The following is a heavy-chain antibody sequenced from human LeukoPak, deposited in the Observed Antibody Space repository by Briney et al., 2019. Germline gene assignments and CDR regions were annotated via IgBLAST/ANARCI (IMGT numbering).Heavy chain of an antibody. CDR1: GFTFSDYY. CDR3: ARVSGPTGFDAFDI. D-gene: IGHD3-10*01. Sequence: TGGSLRLSCAASGFTFSDYYMSWIRQAPGKGLEWVSYISSSGSTIYYADSVKGRFTISRDNAKNSLYLQMNSLRAEDTAVYYCARVSGPTGFDAFDIWGQGTMVTVSS. J-gene: IGHJ3*02. V-gene: IGHV3-11*01. CDR2: ISSSGSTI.